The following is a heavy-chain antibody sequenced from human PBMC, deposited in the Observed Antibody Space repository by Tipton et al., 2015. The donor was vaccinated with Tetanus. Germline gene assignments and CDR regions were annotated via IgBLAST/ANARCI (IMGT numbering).Heavy chain of an antibody. CDR3: AGDRAGPVQAYGTDE. CDR1: GYTFTHYG. CDR2: INPFTGDT. J-gene: IGHJ6*02. V-gene: IGHV1-18*01. Sequence: QSGAEVKKPGASVKVSCKASGYTFTHYGISWVRQAPGQGLEWVGWINPFTGDTDYAQNLQDRLILTPGTSTATAYVEIRSLTSDDTDVYYCAGDRAGPVQAYGTDEGCQGSSVTVSS. D-gene: IGHD3-10*01.